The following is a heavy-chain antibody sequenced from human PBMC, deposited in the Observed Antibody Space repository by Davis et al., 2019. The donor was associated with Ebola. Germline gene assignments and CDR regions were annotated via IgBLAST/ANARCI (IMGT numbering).Heavy chain of an antibody. V-gene: IGHV6-1*01. Sequence: HSQTLSLTCAISGDSVSRNRAAWNWIRQSPSRGLEWLARTYYRSKWYYDYAASVKSRISINPDTSKNQLSLQLNSVTPEDTAVYYCARDGVVGGSDASDIWGQGTVVTVSS. D-gene: IGHD1-26*01. J-gene: IGHJ3*02. CDR3: ARDGVVGGSDASDI. CDR1: GDSVSRNRAA. CDR2: TYYRSKWYY.